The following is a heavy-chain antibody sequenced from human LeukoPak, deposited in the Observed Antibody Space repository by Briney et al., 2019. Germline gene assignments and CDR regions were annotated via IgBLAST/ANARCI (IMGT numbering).Heavy chain of an antibody. CDR1: GDSLSSSVHY. CDR3: ARRAREGYPHFDY. CDR2: IHNSGST. Sequence: PSETLSLTCSVSGDSLSSSVHYWGWIRQPPGKGLEWIGLIHNSGSTYYNSSLKSRATISVDTSKNVVSLKLSSVTAADTAVFYCARRAREGYPHFDYWGQGTLVTVSS. J-gene: IGHJ4*02. V-gene: IGHV4-39*01. D-gene: IGHD5-24*01.